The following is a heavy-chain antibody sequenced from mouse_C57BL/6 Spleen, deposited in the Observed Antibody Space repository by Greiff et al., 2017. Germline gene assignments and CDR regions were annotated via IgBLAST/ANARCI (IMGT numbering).Heavy chain of an antibody. D-gene: IGHD2-4*01. J-gene: IGHJ2*01. CDR3: ARHYDYDVEYYFGD. V-gene: IGHV5-6*01. CDR2: ISSGGSYT. Sequence: EVQLVESGGDLVKPGGSLKLSCAASGFTFSSYGMSWVRQTPDQRLEWVATISSGGSYTYYPDSVKGRFTISRDNAKNTLYLQMSSLKSEDTAMYYCARHYDYDVEYYFGDWGQGTTLTVSS. CDR1: GFTFSSYG.